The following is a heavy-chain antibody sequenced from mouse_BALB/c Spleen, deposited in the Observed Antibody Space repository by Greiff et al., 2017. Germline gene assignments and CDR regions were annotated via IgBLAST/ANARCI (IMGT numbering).Heavy chain of an antibody. CDR3: TRAAYYRYERYFDV. V-gene: IGHV5-6-4*01. CDR1: GFTFSSYT. J-gene: IGHJ1*01. D-gene: IGHD2-14*01. CDR2: ISSGGSYT. Sequence: EVKLMESGGGLVKPGGSLKLSCAASGFTFSSYTMSWVRQTPEKRLEWVATISSGGSYTYYPDSVKGRFTISRDNAKNTLYLQMSSLKSEDTAMYYCTRAAYYRYERYFDVWGAGTTVTVSS.